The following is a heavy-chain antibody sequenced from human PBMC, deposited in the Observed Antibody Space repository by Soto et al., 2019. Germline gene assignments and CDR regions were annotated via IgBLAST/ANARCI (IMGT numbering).Heavy chain of an antibody. V-gene: IGHV1-18*01. CDR2: ISAYNGNT. Sequence: QVQLVQSGAEVKKPGASVKVSCKASGYTFTSYGISWVRXXPGQGLEWMGWISAYNGNTNYAQKLQGRVTMTTDTXTXTXXXELXSLXSDDTAVCYCARFGTMTDWGQGTLVTVSS. CDR1: GYTFTSYG. D-gene: IGHD4-17*01. CDR3: ARFGTMTD. J-gene: IGHJ4*02.